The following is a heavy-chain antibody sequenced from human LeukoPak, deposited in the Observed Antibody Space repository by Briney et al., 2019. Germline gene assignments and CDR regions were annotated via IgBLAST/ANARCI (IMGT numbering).Heavy chain of an antibody. CDR3: ARESQNGIVVVIPTLDY. CDR1: GYTFTSYG. D-gene: IGHD3-22*01. V-gene: IGHV1-18*01. Sequence: GASVKVSCKASGYTFTSYGISWVRQAPGQGLEWMGWISAYNGNTNYAQKLQGRVTMTTDTSTSTAYMELRSLRSDDTAVYYCARESQNGIVVVIPTLDYWGQGTLVTVSS. J-gene: IGHJ4*02. CDR2: ISAYNGNT.